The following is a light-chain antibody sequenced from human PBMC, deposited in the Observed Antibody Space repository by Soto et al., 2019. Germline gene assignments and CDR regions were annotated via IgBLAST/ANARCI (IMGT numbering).Light chain of an antibody. CDR2: EVS. CDR1: SSDSGGYNF. V-gene: IGLV2-8*01. Sequence: QSALTQPPSASGSPGQSVTISCTGTSSDSGGYNFVSWYQQHPGKAPKLMIYEVSERPSGVPDRFSGSKSGNTASLTVSGLLADDEADYYCSSYAGSYKVFGGGTKVTVL. J-gene: IGLJ2*01. CDR3: SSYAGSYKV.